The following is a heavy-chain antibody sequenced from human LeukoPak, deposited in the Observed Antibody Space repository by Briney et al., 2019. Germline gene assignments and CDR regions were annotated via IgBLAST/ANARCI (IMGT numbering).Heavy chain of an antibody. D-gene: IGHD1-26*01. CDR1: GFTFSSYW. Sequence: GGSLRLSCAASGFTFSSYWMSWVRQAPGKGLEWVANIKEDGGEIHFADSMKGRFTISRDNAKNSLYLQMNSLRGDDTAVYYCARSGYSHSWDYWGQGTLVIVSS. CDR2: IKEDGGEI. CDR3: ARSGYSHSWDY. J-gene: IGHJ4*02. V-gene: IGHV3-7*03.